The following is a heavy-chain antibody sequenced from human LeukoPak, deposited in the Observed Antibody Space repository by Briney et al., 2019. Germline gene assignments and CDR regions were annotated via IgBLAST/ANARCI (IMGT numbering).Heavy chain of an antibody. Sequence: GGSLRLSCAASGFTFDDYAMHWVRQAPGKGLEWVSGISWNSGSIGYADSVKGRFTISRDNAKNSLYLQMNSLRAEDTALYYCAKVRSSGWRTDAFDIWGQGTMVTVSS. CDR3: AKVRSSGWRTDAFDI. D-gene: IGHD6-19*01. CDR1: GFTFDDYA. V-gene: IGHV3-9*01. CDR2: ISWNSGSI. J-gene: IGHJ3*02.